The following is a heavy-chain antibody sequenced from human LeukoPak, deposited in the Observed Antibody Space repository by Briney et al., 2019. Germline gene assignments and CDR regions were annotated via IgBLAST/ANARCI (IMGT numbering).Heavy chain of an antibody. V-gene: IGHV3-21*01. D-gene: IGHD3-10*01. CDR3: AKDEKPGAHYGSGSYYNS. CDR1: GFTFSSYS. CDR2: ISSSSSYI. Sequence: GGSLRLPCAASGFTFSSYSMNWVRQAPGKGLEWVSSISSSSSYIYYADSVKGRFTISRDNAKNSLYLQMNSLRAEDTAVYYCAKDEKPGAHYGSGSYYNSWGQGTLVTVSS. J-gene: IGHJ5*02.